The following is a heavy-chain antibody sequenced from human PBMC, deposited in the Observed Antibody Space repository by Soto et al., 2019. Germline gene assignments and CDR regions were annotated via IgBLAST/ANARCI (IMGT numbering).Heavy chain of an antibody. CDR2: VSTNRAT. V-gene: IGHV4-4*07. J-gene: IGHJ6*02. D-gene: IGHD3-9*01. Sequence: ETLSLTCTVSDDFISSYYWNWIRQPAGKGLEWIGRVSTNRATNYNPSLESRVTMSVDTSKNQFSLKLTSVTAADTAVYFCARADYEILTGSYAMDVWGQGTTVTVSS. CDR1: DDFISSYY. CDR3: ARADYEILTGSYAMDV.